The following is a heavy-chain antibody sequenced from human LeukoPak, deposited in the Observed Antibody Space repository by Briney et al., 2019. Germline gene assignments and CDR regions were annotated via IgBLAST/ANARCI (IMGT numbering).Heavy chain of an antibody. J-gene: IGHJ4*02. D-gene: IGHD3-9*01. CDR1: GFTFSFAW. V-gene: IGHV3-21*01. CDR2: ISGSGGST. CDR3: ARDLGEYDILTGYLSY. Sequence: GGSLRLSCAASGFTFSFAWMSWVRQAPGKGLEWVSAISGSGGSTYYADSVKGRFTISRDNAKNSLYLQMNSLRAEDTAVYYCARDLGEYDILTGYLSYWGQGTLVTVSS.